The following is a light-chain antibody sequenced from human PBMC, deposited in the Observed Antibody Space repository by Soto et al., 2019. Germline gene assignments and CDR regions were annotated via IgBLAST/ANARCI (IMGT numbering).Light chain of an antibody. J-gene: IGKJ1*01. CDR3: QQYYATPWT. CDR1: QSVLYRSSNKNY. CDR2: WAS. Sequence: DIVMAQSPDSLAVSLGERATINCKSSQSVLYRSSNKNYLAWYQQKPGQPPKLLMYWASTRESGVPDRFSVSGSETDFTLTISSVQAEDVAVYYCQQYYATPWTFGQGTKVEIK. V-gene: IGKV4-1*01.